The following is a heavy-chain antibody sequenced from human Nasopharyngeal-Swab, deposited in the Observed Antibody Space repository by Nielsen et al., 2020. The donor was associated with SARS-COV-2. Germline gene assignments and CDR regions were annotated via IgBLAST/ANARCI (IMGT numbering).Heavy chain of an antibody. CDR2: ISAYNADT. D-gene: IGHD5-18*01. CDR1: GDTFSSYG. J-gene: IGHJ4*02. V-gene: IGHV1-18*04. CDR3: ARDVEEWLVVPSLSFDH. Sequence: ASVKVSCKASGDTFSSYGINWVRQAPGQGLEGRGWISAYNADTNYAQKFQGRVSMTTDTSTTTAFMELTSLRSDDTAVYYCARDVEEWLVVPSLSFDHWGQGTLVTVSS.